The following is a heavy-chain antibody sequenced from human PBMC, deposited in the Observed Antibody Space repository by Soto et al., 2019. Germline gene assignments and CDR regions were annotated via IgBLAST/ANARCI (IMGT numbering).Heavy chain of an antibody. CDR3: TTDPTVTVAGVLDY. J-gene: IGHJ4*02. D-gene: IGHD6-19*01. CDR1: GFSFSNAC. V-gene: IGHV3-15*07. Sequence: GGSLRLSCAASGFSFSNACMNWVRQAPGKGLEWVGRIKRKSDGETTDHAAPVKGRFTISRDDSENTLYLQMDSLKTEDTAVYYCTTDPTVTVAGVLDYWGQGTLVTVSS. CDR2: IKRKSDGETT.